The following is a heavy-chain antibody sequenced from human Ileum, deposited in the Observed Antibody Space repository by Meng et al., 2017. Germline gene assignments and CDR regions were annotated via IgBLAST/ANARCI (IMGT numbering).Heavy chain of an antibody. CDR2: INYSGTA. CDR3: TRDQTSNGWGSFDS. V-gene: IGHV4-61*01. J-gene: IGHJ4*02. CDR1: GDSVISGSYY. Sequence: VLVRESGLGVVRPAVVLALTCSVSGDSVISGSYYWNWIRQSAGKGLEWIGYINYSGTAYYNASLGSRVSMSIDTSKNQFSLKLTSVTAADTAVYYCTRDQTSNGWGSFDSWGQGTLVAVSS. D-gene: IGHD7-27*01.